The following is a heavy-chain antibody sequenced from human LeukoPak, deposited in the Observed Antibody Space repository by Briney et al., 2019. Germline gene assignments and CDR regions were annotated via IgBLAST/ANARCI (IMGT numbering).Heavy chain of an antibody. V-gene: IGHV3-49*04. CDR3: TRAQTEAGAKYYFDC. CDR1: AFTFADYA. CDR2: VRGKPYGATT. Sequence: GGSLRLSCTASAFTFADYAMNWVRQAPGKGLEWVGFVRGKPYGATTEYAASVEGRFTISRDDSKSIAYLQMNSLKTEDTAVYYCTRAQTEAGAKYYFDCWGQGTLVTVSS. J-gene: IGHJ4*02.